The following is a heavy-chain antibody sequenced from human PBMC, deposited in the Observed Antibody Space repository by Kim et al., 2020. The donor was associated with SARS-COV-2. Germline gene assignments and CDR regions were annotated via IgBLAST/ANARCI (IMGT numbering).Heavy chain of an antibody. CDR2: IFYSGST. V-gene: IGHV4-59*12. CDR3: ARSGGRASWYQFDY. Sequence: SETLSLTCTVSSDSFSAYYWSWIRQAPGKGLEWIAYIFYSGSTNFSPSLKSRATIQWDTSRNQFSLDLTSVTHADTAVYYCARSGGRASWYQFDYWGQGVVVTVSS. J-gene: IGHJ4*02. D-gene: IGHD6-13*01. CDR1: SDSFSAYY.